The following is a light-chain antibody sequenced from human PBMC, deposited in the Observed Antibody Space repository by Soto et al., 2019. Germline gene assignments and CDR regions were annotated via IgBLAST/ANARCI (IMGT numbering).Light chain of an antibody. CDR3: QQYGRIPLFT. J-gene: IGKJ3*01. V-gene: IGKV3-20*01. Sequence: EIVLTQSPGTLSLSPGEGATLSCRASQPVANNYLAWYQHVLGQAPRLLIYGASARAAGIPDRFSGSGSGTAFTFTISRLEPVDFAVYFCQQYGRIPLFTFGPGTRVDFK. CDR2: GAS. CDR1: QPVANNY.